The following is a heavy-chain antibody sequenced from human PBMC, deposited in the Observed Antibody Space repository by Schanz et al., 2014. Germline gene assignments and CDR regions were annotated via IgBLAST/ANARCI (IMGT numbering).Heavy chain of an antibody. CDR2: IIPMLNIA. Sequence: QLQLVQSGAEVKKPGSSVKVSCKLSGGTFSSYTISWMRQAPGQGLEWMGKIIPMLNIATYAQRFQGRVSITADTSTITAYMELSSLTSEYSTVHYCAMGRGVYDYWGQGTLVTVSS. J-gene: IGHJ4*02. CDR1: GGTFSSYT. D-gene: IGHD2-8*01. CDR3: AMGRGVYDY. V-gene: IGHV1-69*02.